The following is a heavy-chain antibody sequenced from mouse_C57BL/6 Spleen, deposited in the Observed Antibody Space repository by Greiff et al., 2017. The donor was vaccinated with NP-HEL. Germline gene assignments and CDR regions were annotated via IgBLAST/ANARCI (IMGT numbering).Heavy chain of an antibody. CDR1: GFTFSSYA. Sequence: DVMLVESGGGLVKPGGSLKLSCAASGFTFSSYAMSWVRQTPEKRLEWVATISDGGSYTYYPDNVKGRFTISRDNAKNNLYLQMSHLKSEDTAMYYCARASYDYDDAMDYWGQGTSVTVSS. CDR2: ISDGGSYT. D-gene: IGHD2-4*01. J-gene: IGHJ4*01. CDR3: ARASYDYDDAMDY. V-gene: IGHV5-4*03.